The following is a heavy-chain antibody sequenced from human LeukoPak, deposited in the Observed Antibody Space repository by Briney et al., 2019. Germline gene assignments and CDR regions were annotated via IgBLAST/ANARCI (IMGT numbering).Heavy chain of an antibody. Sequence: GGSLRLSCAASGFTFDDYAMHWVRQAPGKGLEWVSGISWNSGSIGYADSVKGRFTISRDNAKNSLYLQMNSLTPEDTANFYCVRSVGAWGQGTLVAVSS. CDR2: ISWNSGSI. CDR1: GFTFDDYA. CDR3: VRSVGA. V-gene: IGHV3-9*01. D-gene: IGHD3-16*01. J-gene: IGHJ4*02.